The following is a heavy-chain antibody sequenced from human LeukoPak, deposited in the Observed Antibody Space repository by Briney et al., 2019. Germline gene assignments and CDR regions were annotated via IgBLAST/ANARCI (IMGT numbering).Heavy chain of an antibody. J-gene: IGHJ4*02. CDR3: ARTYYDILTGYFAFDY. D-gene: IGHD3-9*01. V-gene: IGHV4-59*08. CDR1: GGSISSYY. CDR2: IYYSGST. Sequence: SETLSLTCTVSGGSISSYYWSWIRQPPGKGLEWIGYIYYSGSTNYNPSLKSRVTISVDTSKNQFSLKLSSVTAADTAVYYCARTYYDILTGYFAFDYWGQGTLVTVSS.